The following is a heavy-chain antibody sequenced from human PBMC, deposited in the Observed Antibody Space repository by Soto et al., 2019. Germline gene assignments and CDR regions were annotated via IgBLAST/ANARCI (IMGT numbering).Heavy chain of an antibody. CDR1: GGSFSGYY. D-gene: IGHD3-16*02. Sequence: SETLSLTCAVYGGSFSGYYWSWIRQPPGKGLEWIGEINHSGSTNYNPSLKSRVTISVDTSKNQFSLKLSSVTAADTAVYYCARGRPYDYVWGSYRKRYFDYWGQGTLVTVSS. CDR3: ARGRPYDYVWGSYRKRYFDY. V-gene: IGHV4-34*01. CDR2: INHSGST. J-gene: IGHJ4*02.